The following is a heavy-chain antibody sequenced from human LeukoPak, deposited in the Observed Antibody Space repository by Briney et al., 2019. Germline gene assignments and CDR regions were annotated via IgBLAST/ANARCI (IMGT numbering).Heavy chain of an antibody. J-gene: IGHJ5*02. CDR3: ARRSSSFHWFDP. D-gene: IGHD6-13*01. CDR2: IYYSGST. Sequence: SETLSLTCTVSGGSISSSSYYWGWIRQPPGKGLEWIGSIYYSGSTYYNPSLKSRVTISVDTSKNQFSLKLSSVTAPDTAVYYCARRSSSFHWFDPWGQGTLVTVSS. V-gene: IGHV4-39*01. CDR1: GGSISSSSYY.